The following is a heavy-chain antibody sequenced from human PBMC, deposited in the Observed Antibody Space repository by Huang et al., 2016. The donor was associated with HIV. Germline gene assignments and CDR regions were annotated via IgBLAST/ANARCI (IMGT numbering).Heavy chain of an antibody. V-gene: IGHV4-59*11. CDR1: GGSISSQY. J-gene: IGHJ4*02. D-gene: IGHD3-3*01. CDR3: ARDKHDFWSGYSRSYYFDY. Sequence: QVQLQESGPGLMKPSETLSLNCSVSGGSISSQYWNWIRQPPGKGMEWIGNIYHSGSANYHPSLKSRVTISVDTSKYQFSVKLRSVTAADTAVYFCARDKHDFWSGYSRSYYFDYWGQGTLVTVSS. CDR2: IYHSGSA.